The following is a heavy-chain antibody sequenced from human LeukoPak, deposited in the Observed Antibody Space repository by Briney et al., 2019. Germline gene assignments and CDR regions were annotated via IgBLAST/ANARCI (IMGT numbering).Heavy chain of an antibody. CDR2: INPSGGST. Sequence: ASVKVSCKASGYTFTSYYMHWVRQAPGQGLEWMGIINPSGGSTSYAQKFQGRVTMTRDMSTSTVYMELSSLRSEDTAVYYCARAFTGVRGLIVTFPNWFGPWGQGTLVTVSS. J-gene: IGHJ5*02. V-gene: IGHV1-46*01. CDR3: ARAFTGVRGLIVTFPNWFGP. CDR1: GYTFTSYY. D-gene: IGHD3-10*01.